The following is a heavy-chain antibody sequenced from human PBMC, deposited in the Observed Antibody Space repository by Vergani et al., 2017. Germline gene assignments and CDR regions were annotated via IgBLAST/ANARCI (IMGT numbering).Heavy chain of an antibody. J-gene: IGHJ4*02. CDR1: GASINNDFYY. Sequence: QVQLQESGPGLVKPSQTLSLTCTVSGASINNDFYYWHWIRQPAGKGLEWIGRIYVSGITDYNSSLQSRVSMSVDTSKNQFSLTLTSVTAADTAVYYCARGPVGTMVRGVFDYWGQGTLVTVSS. D-gene: IGHD3-10*01. V-gene: IGHV4-61*02. CDR3: ARGPVGTMVRGVFDY. CDR2: IYVSGIT.